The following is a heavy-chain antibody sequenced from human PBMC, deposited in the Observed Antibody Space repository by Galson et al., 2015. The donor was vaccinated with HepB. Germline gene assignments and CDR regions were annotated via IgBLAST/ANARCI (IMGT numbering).Heavy chain of an antibody. CDR2: INPNSGGT. J-gene: IGHJ6*02. V-gene: IGHV1-2*04. CDR3: ARGFYSSGWYSGHYYYYYGMDV. CDR1: GYTFTGYY. D-gene: IGHD6-19*01. Sequence: SCKASGYTFTGYYMHWVRQAPGQGLEWMGWINPNSGGTHYAQKFQGWVTMTRDTSISTAYMELSRLRSDDTAVYYCARGFYSSGWYSGHYYYYYGMDVWGQGTTVTVSS.